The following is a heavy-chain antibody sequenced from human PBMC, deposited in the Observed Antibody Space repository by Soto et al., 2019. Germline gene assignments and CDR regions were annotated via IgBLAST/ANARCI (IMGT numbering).Heavy chain of an antibody. J-gene: IGHJ4*02. D-gene: IGHD1-1*01. CDR1: GFTLRAYW. Sequence: GGSLRLSCAASGFTLRAYWVHWVSQGQEKGLTWVSRISDDGSTATYADSVKGRFVISRDNAKNSLYLEMNTLRVDDSGLYYCARGPRVSSTGTGAHWGRGTLVTVAS. CDR2: ISDDGSTA. CDR3: ARGPRVSSTGTGAH. V-gene: IGHV3-74*01.